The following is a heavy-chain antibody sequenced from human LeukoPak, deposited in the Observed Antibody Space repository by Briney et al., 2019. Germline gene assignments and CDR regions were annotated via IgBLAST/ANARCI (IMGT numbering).Heavy chain of an antibody. CDR3: ASNQGYSGYDSGRDAFDI. CDR2: ISSSGSTI. V-gene: IGHV3-48*03. J-gene: IGHJ3*02. CDR1: GFTFSSYE. Sequence: GGSLRLSCAASGFTFSSYEMNWVRQAPGKGLEWVSYISSSGSTIYYADSVKGQFTISRDNAKNSLYLQMNSLRAEDTAVYYCASNQGYSGYDSGRDAFDIWGQGTMVTVSS. D-gene: IGHD5-12*01.